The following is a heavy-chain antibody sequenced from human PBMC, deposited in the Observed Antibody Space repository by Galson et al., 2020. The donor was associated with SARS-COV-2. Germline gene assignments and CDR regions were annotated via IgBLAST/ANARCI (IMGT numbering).Heavy chain of an antibody. CDR3: GRELFPKSTYCGGACAGAFDM. Sequence: SLRLSCSASGFTFAPSSMPWFRQAPGQGLKWVSRWISDGRLTSSQATVKSRFTISTDNAKHTPYLQMNRLRPEDTAVYDCGRELFPKSTYCGGACAGAFDMWGQGTMVTVSS. CDR1: GFTFAPSS. D-gene: IGHD2-21*01. V-gene: IGHV3-74*01. J-gene: IGHJ3*02. CDR2: WISDGRLT.